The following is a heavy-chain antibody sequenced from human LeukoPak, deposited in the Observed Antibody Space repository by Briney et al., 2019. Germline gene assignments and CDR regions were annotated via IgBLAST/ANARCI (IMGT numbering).Heavy chain of an antibody. D-gene: IGHD3-22*01. Sequence: GGSLRLSCAASGFXFSXXXXXXVXXXXXKXXEXLXXXSYDGRNKYYADSVTGRFPISRDTSTNTLYLQMNSLRPEDTAVYYCARGPPRGADRAPFDYWGQGTLVTVSS. CDR3: ARGPPRGADRAPFDY. CDR1: GFXFSXXX. V-gene: IGHV3-30*03. J-gene: IGHJ4*02. CDR2: XSYDGRNK.